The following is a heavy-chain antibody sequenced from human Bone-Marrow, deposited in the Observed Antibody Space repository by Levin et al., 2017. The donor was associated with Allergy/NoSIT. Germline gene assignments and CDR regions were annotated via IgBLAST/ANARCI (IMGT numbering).Heavy chain of an antibody. CDR1: GFVVSRNH. V-gene: IGHV3-53*01. D-gene: IGHD1-1*01. CDR2: TYSGGTT. Sequence: GGSLRLSCTASGFVVSRNHMSWVRQAPGKGLEWLSVTYSGGTTYFRDSVKGRFTIVRDNYKNTLYLQMESLRVEDTAIYYCARDNFDTPGELDYWGQGTLVTVSS. J-gene: IGHJ4*02. CDR3: ARDNFDTPGELDY.